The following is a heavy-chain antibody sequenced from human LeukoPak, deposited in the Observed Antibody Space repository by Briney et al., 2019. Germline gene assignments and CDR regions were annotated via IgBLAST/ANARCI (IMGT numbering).Heavy chain of an antibody. CDR2: IYPRDSDT. D-gene: IGHD1-14*01. Sequence: GESLKISCKGSGYSFTNYWIGWVRQMPGKGLEWMGIIYPRDSDTRYSPSFEGQVTISAVKPISTAYLQGSSVKASDTGMYYCARPKPGPFDIWGQGTMVTVSS. V-gene: IGHV5-51*04. CDR1: GYSFTNYW. CDR3: ARPKPGPFDI. J-gene: IGHJ3*02.